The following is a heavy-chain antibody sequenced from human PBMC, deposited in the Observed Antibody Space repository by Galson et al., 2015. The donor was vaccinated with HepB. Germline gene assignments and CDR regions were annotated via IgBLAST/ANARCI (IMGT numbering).Heavy chain of an antibody. Sequence: SVKVSCKASGYTFTGYYMHWVRQAPGQGLEWMGWINPTSGGTNYAQKFQGWVTMTRDTSISTAYMELSRLRSDDTAVYYCARDRSPGTTPLDYWGQGTLVTVSS. CDR3: ARDRSPGTTPLDY. CDR2: INPTSGGT. D-gene: IGHD4-17*01. CDR1: GYTFTGYY. J-gene: IGHJ4*02. V-gene: IGHV1-2*04.